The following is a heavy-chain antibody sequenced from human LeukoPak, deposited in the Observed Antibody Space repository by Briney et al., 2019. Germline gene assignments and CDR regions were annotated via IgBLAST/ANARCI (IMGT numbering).Heavy chain of an antibody. D-gene: IGHD2-2*01. CDR3: ARDSRPLYYYMDV. V-gene: IGHV4-38-2*02. Sequence: PSETLSLTCTVSGYSISSGYYWGWIRQPPGKGLEWIGSIYHSGSTYYNPSLKSRVTISIDTSKNQFSLKLSSVTAADTAVYYCARDSRPLYYYMDVWGKGTTVTVSS. CDR2: IYHSGST. J-gene: IGHJ6*03. CDR1: GYSISSGYY.